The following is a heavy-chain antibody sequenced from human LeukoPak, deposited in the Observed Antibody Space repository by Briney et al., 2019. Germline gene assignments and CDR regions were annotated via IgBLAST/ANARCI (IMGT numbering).Heavy chain of an antibody. Sequence: PSETLSLTCAVNGGSFSGYYWTWIRQSPGKGLEWIGETSYGGSTNYKASLKSRVTISVDTSKKQFSLDLSSVTAADTAVYYCAGVVQRRTTGEIFGRYFDHWGQGILVTVSS. CDR2: TSYGGST. CDR3: AGVVQRRTTGEIFGRYFDH. CDR1: GGSFSGYY. V-gene: IGHV4-34*01. J-gene: IGHJ4*02. D-gene: IGHD3-10*01.